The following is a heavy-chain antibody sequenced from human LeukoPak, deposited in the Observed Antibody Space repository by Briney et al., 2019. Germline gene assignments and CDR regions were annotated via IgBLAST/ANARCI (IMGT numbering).Heavy chain of an antibody. V-gene: IGHV1-69*05. CDR1: GCTFSSYA. D-gene: IGHD3-3*01. J-gene: IGHJ4*02. CDR3: RLTYYDFWSGPGDY. CDR2: INPIFGTA. Sequence: SVQVSCKACGCTFSSYAISGVRQAPGQGREWMGGINPIFGTANYAQKFQGRVTITTDESTSTAYMELSSLRSEDTAVYYCRLTYYDFWSGPGDYWGQGTLVTVSS.